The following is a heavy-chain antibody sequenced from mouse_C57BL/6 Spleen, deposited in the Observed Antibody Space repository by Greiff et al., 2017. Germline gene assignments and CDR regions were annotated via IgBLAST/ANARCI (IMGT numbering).Heavy chain of an antibody. V-gene: IGHV1-69*01. J-gene: IGHJ3*01. CDR1: GYTFTSYW. CDR2: IDPSASYT. CDR3: AGGNSPLNPVAY. Sequence: VQLQQPGAELVMPGASVKLSCKASGYTFTSYWMHWVKQRPGQGLEWIGQIDPSASYTNYNQKFKGKSTLTVDKASSTAYMQLSSLTSEDSAVYYCAGGNSPLNPVAYWGQGTLVTVSA. D-gene: IGHD1-3*01.